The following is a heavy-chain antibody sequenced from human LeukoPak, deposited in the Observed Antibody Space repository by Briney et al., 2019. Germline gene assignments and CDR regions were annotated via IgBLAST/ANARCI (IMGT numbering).Heavy chain of an antibody. J-gene: IGHJ4*02. CDR2: ISAYNGNT. Sequence: ASVKVSCKASGYTFTSYGISWVRQAPGQGLEWMGWISAYNGNTNYAQKLQGRVTMTTDTCTSTAYMELRSLRSDDTALYYCASELYEWGYYDSSGYPSLYYWGQGILVTVSS. V-gene: IGHV1-18*01. CDR3: ASELYEWGYYDSSGYPSLYY. D-gene: IGHD3-22*01. CDR1: GYTFTSYG.